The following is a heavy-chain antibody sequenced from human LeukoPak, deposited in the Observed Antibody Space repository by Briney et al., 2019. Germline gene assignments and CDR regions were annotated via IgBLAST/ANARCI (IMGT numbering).Heavy chain of an antibody. V-gene: IGHV4-34*01. CDR1: GGSFSGYY. CDR2: INHSGST. CDR3: ARGGGYSSSWYGGYFDY. Sequence: SETLSLTXAVYGGSFSGYYWSWIRQPPGKGLEWIGEINHSGSTNYNPSLKSRVTISVDTSKNQFSLKLSSVTAADTGVYYCARGGGYSSSWYGGYFDYWGQGTLVTVSS. D-gene: IGHD6-13*01. J-gene: IGHJ4*02.